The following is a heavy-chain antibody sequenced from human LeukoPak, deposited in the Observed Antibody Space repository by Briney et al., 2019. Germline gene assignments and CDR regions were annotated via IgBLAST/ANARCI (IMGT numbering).Heavy chain of an antibody. CDR1: GFTFSTYG. J-gene: IGHJ5*02. CDR3: ARDQSSVAGTTYNWFDP. Sequence: PGGSLRLSCATSGFTFSTYGMHWVRQVPGKGLEWVAVISYDAKSNYHVDSVKGRFTISRDNSKNTLYLQMNSLRAEDTAVYYCARDQSSVAGTTYNWFDPWGQGTLVTVSS. V-gene: IGHV3-33*05. D-gene: IGHD6-19*01. CDR2: ISYDAKSN.